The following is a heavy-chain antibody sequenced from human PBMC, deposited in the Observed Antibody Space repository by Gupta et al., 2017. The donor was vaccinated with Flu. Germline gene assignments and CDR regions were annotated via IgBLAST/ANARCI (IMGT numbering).Heavy chain of an antibody. J-gene: IGHJ4*02. V-gene: IGHV1-2*06. CDR3: ASAIVVVPPALDY. CDR1: GYIFTNYY. CDR2: VNPNSGDT. Sequence: QVQLVQSGAEVQKPGASVTVSCRASGYIFTNYYMHWVRQAPGQGLEWMGRVNPNSGDTNYAQQFQGRVTMTRDTSINTAYMELRRLTSDDTAVYYCASAIVVVPPALDYWGQGTLVTVSS. D-gene: IGHD2-2*01.